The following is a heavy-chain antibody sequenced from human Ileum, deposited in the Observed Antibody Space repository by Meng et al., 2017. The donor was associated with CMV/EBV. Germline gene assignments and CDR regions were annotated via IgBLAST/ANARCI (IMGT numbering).Heavy chain of an antibody. CDR2: INPNSGGT. V-gene: IGHV1-2*02. Sequence: ASVKVSCKASGYRFTDYYIHWVRQAPGQGLEWMGWINPNSGGTNYAQKFQGRVTMTRDTSISTAYMELSRLRSDDTAVYYCARTSNWGTDYWGQGTLVTVSS. D-gene: IGHD7-27*01. J-gene: IGHJ4*02. CDR1: GYRFTDYY. CDR3: ARTSNWGTDY.